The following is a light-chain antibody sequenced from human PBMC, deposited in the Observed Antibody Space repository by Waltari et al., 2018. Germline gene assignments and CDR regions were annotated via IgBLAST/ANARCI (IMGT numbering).Light chain of an antibody. CDR3: AAWDDSLNGVV. V-gene: IGLV1-44*01. CDR2: IND. J-gene: IGLJ2*01. Sequence: QSVLTHSPSASGTPGQRVTLSCSGSSSNIGSNAVNWYRQLPGTAPKLLIFINDQRPSGVPDRFSGSKSGTSASLAISGLQSEDEADYYCAAWDDSLNGVVFGGGTKLTVL. CDR1: SSNIGSNA.